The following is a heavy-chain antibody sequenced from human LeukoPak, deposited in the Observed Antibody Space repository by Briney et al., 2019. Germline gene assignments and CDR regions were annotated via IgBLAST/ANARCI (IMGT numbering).Heavy chain of an antibody. D-gene: IGHD3-16*01. CDR2: IYSSGST. CDR3: TRRSWGSDFDY. J-gene: IGHJ4*02. V-gene: IGHV4-59*01. CDR1: GGSLSNYY. Sequence: PSETLSLTCSVSGGSLSNYYWTWIRQPPGKGLEWIEYIYSSGSTNYNPSLRSRVSISVDTSENQFSLNLSSETAADTAVYYCTRRSWGSDFDYWGQGALVTVSS.